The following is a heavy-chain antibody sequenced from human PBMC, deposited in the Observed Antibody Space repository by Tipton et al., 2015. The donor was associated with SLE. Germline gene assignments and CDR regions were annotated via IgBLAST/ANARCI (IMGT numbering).Heavy chain of an antibody. CDR2: IYHSGST. D-gene: IGHD3-9*01. J-gene: IGHJ4*02. CDR1: GGSISSGGYS. Sequence: TLSLTCAVSGGSISSGGYSWSWIRQPPGKGLEWIGYIYHSGSTYYNPSLKSRVSISVDTSKNEFSLMLNSVTAADTAVYYCARSHHDILEVDYWGQGTLVTVSS. CDR3: ARSHHDILEVDY. V-gene: IGHV4-30-2*01.